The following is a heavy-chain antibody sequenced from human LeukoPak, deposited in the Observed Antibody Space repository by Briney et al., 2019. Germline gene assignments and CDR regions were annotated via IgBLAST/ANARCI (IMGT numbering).Heavy chain of an antibody. D-gene: IGHD5-18*01. J-gene: IGHJ4*02. V-gene: IGHV4-61*02. CDR3: ARRGSYGWGFDY. CDR1: GGSISSGSYY. CDR2: IYTSGST. Sequence: PSQTLSLTCTVSGGSISSGSYYWSWIRQPAGKGLEWIGRIYTSGSTNYNPSLKSRVTISVDTSKNQFSLKLSSVTAADTAVYYCARRGSYGWGFDYWGQGTLVTVSS.